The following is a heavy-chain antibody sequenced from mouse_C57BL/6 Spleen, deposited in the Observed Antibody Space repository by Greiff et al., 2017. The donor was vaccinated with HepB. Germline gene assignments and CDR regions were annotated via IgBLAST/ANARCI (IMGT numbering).Heavy chain of an antibody. CDR3: ARRDGSSKSLYAMDY. CDR2: IYPRSGNT. Sequence: QVQLQQSGAELARPGASVKLSCKASGYTFTSYGISWVKQRTGQGLEWIGEIYPRSGNTYYNEKFKGKATLTADKSSSTAYMELRSLTSEDSAVYFCARRDGSSKSLYAMDYWGQGTSVTVSS. CDR1: GYTFTSYG. J-gene: IGHJ4*01. D-gene: IGHD1-1*01. V-gene: IGHV1-81*01.